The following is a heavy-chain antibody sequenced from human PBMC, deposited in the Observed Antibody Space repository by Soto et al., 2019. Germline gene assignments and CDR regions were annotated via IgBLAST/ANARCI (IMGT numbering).Heavy chain of an antibody. J-gene: IGHJ6*02. V-gene: IGHV4-31*03. Sequence: SETLSLTCTVSGGSISSVGYYWSWIRQHPGKGLEWIGYIYYSGSTYYNPSLKSRVTISVDTSKNQFSLKLSSVTAADTAVYYCARYYNSSSWYLAYYYYGMDVWGQGTTVTVSS. D-gene: IGHD6-13*01. CDR3: ARYYNSSSWYLAYYYYGMDV. CDR2: IYYSGST. CDR1: GGSISSVGYY.